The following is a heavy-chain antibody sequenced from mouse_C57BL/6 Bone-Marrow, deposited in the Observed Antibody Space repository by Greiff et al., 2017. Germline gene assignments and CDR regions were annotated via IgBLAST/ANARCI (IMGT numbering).Heavy chain of an antibody. V-gene: IGHV1-7*01. CDR2: INPSIGYT. CDR3: ARWDDGYYGGYWYVDV. Sequence: QVQLQQSGAELVKPGASVTLSCKASGYTFTEYTIHWVKQRPGQGLEWIGYINPSIGYTKYNQKLKDKATLTADKSSSTAYMQLSSLTYEDSAVYYGARWDDGYYGGYWYVDVWGTGTTVTVSS. J-gene: IGHJ1*03. D-gene: IGHD2-3*01. CDR1: GYTFTEYT.